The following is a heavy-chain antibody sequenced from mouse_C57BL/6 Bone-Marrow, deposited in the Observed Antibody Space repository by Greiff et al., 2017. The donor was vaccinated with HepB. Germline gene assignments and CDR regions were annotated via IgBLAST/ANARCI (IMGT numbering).Heavy chain of an antibody. Sequence: DVKLVESGGGLVKPGGSLKLSCAASGFTFSDYGMHWVRQAPEKGLEWVAYISSGSSTIYYADTVKGRFTISRDNAKNTLFLQRTSLRSEDTAMYYCGRRKKRDYAMDYWGQGTSVTVSS. V-gene: IGHV5-17*01. J-gene: IGHJ4*01. CDR1: GFTFSDYG. CDR3: GRRKKRDYAMDY. CDR2: ISSGSSTI.